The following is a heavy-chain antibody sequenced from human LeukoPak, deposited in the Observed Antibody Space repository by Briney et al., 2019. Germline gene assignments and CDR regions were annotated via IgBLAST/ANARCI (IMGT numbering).Heavy chain of an antibody. V-gene: IGHV4-59*01. D-gene: IGHD6-13*01. CDR1: GDSISSYY. J-gene: IGHJ5*02. CDR2: ISHSGST. CDR3: ARGRAAAGMICFDP. Sequence: SETLSLTCTVFGDSISSYYWSWIRQPPGKGPEWVGDISHSGSTNYNPSLKSRVTISVDTSKNHFSLNLSSVTAADTAVYYCARGRAAAGMICFDPWGQGTLVTVSS.